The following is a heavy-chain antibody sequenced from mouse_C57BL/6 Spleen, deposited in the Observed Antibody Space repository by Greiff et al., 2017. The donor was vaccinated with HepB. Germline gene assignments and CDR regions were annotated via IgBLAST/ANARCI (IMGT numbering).Heavy chain of an antibody. Sequence: EVQLQQSGPELVKPGASVKMSCKASGYTFTDYNMHWVKQSHGKSLEWIGDINPNNGGTSYNQKFKGKATLTVNKSSSTAYMELRSLTSEDSAVYYCARSIYGNYGYYYAMDYWGQGTSVTVSS. V-gene: IGHV1-22*01. CDR3: ARSIYGNYGYYYAMDY. J-gene: IGHJ4*01. CDR1: GYTFTDYN. D-gene: IGHD2-1*01. CDR2: INPNNGGT.